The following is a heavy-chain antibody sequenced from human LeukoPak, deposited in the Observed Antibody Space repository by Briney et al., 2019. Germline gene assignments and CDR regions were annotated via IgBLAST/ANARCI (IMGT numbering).Heavy chain of an antibody. D-gene: IGHD3-16*01. J-gene: IGHJ4*02. V-gene: IGHV1-18*01. Sequence: ASVKVSCKPSVYTFTRSGISWVRQAPGQGLQWMGWISAYNGNTNYAQKIKGRVTMTTDTSTSTAYMELRSLRSDDTAVYYCARDVMIQPGRGIDYWGQGTLVTVS. CDR3: ARDVMIQPGRGIDY. CDR2: ISAYNGNT. CDR1: VYTFTRSG.